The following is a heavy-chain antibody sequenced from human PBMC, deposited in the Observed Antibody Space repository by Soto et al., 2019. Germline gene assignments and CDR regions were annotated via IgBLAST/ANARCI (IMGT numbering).Heavy chain of an antibody. Sequence: PGGSLRLSCAASGFTFSSFGMHWVRQAPGKGLEWVAVIWYDGSKNYYIDSVKGRFTISRDNAKNSLYLQMNSLRAEDTAVYYCARVGRSSGSLGYWGQGTLVTVSS. CDR1: GFTFSSFG. CDR3: ARVGRSSGSLGY. CDR2: IWYDGSKN. J-gene: IGHJ4*02. D-gene: IGHD6-19*01. V-gene: IGHV3-33*01.